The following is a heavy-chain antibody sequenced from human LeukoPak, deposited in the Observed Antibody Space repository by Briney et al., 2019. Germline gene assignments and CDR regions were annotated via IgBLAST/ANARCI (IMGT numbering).Heavy chain of an antibody. J-gene: IGHJ6*03. CDR1: GFTFSSYW. Sequence: AGGSLRLSCAASGFTFSSYWMSWVRQAPGKGLEWVANIKQDGSEKYYVDSVKGRFTISRDNAKNSLYLQMNSLRAEDTAVYYCARAETTAAPNYCYYYYMDVWGKGTTVTVSS. CDR3: ARAETTAAPNYCYYYYMDV. V-gene: IGHV3-7*01. CDR2: IKQDGSEK. D-gene: IGHD4-17*01.